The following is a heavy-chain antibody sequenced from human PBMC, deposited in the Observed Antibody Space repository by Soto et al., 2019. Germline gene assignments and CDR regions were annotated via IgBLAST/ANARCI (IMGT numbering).Heavy chain of an antibody. J-gene: IGHJ3*02. V-gene: IGHV3-23*01. CDR1: GFSFSQCA. Sequence: GGSLRLSCAASGFSFSQCAMSWVRQAPGKGLEWVSVITGSGSSTYYADSVKGRFTISRDNSKNTLFLQMNSLRAEDTAVYYCAKDLAGTSYDAFDIWGQGTMVTVSS. D-gene: IGHD6-13*01. CDR2: ITGSGSST. CDR3: AKDLAGTSYDAFDI.